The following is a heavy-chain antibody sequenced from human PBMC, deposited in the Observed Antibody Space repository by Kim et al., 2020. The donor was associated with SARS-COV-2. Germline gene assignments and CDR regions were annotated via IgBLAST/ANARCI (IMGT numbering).Heavy chain of an antibody. V-gene: IGHV3-30*03. CDR2: ISYDGNNK. Sequence: GGSLRLSCAASGFTFRNYGMHWVRQAPGKGLEWVAVISYDGNNKDYADSVKGRFTISRDNSKNTLFLQMNSLRAEDTAVFYCVANKGKQWLVPFDYWGQGTLVTVSS. CDR1: GFTFRNYG. J-gene: IGHJ4*02. D-gene: IGHD6-19*01. CDR3: VANKGKQWLVPFDY.